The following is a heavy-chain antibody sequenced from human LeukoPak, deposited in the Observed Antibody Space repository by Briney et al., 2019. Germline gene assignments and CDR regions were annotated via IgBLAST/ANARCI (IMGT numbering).Heavy chain of an antibody. D-gene: IGHD3-10*01. CDR2: ISWNSGSI. CDR3: ARIMVRDLVRVDY. V-gene: IGHV3-9*01. Sequence: GGSLRLSCAASGFTFDDYAMHWVRQAPGKGLEWVSGISWNSGSIGYADSVKGRFTISRDNAKNSLYLQMNSLRAKDTAVYYCARIMVRDLVRVDYWGQGTLVTVSS. J-gene: IGHJ4*02. CDR1: GFTFDDYA.